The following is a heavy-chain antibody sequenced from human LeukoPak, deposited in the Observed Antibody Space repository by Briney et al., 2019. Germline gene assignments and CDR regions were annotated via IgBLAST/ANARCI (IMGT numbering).Heavy chain of an antibody. D-gene: IGHD3-10*02. Sequence: GGSLRLSCAASGFTFSSYAMSWVRQAPGKGLEWVSYISSSGSTIYYADSVKGRFTIPRDNAKNSLYLQMNSLRAEDTAVYYCAELGITMIGGVWGKGTTVTISS. CDR1: GFTFSSYA. V-gene: IGHV3-48*03. CDR3: AELGITMIGGV. CDR2: ISSSGSTI. J-gene: IGHJ6*04.